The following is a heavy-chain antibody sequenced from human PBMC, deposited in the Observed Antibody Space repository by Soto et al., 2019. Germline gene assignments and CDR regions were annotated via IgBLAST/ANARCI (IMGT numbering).Heavy chain of an antibody. Sequence: SRLRIETGQGLEWMGWISAYNGNTNYAQKLQGRVTMTTDTSTSTAYMELRSLRSDDTAVYYCARGVYGESRNCQHWGQGTLVTVSS. CDR3: ARGVYGESRNCQH. J-gene: IGHJ1*01. CDR2: ISAYNGNT. V-gene: IGHV1-18*01. D-gene: IGHD4-17*01.